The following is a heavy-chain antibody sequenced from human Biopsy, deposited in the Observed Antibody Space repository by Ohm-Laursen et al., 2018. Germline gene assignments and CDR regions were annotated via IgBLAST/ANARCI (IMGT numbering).Heavy chain of an antibody. CDR3: TRGGYYYDSLAYYYWFDP. D-gene: IGHD3-22*01. CDR2: INPNSGVT. CDR1: GYTFTGYY. J-gene: IGHJ5*02. Sequence: SSVKVSCKASGYTFTGYYMHWVRQAPGQGLEWMGWINPNSGVTNYAQRFQGRVTMTGDTSISTAYVDLSSLRSDDTAVYYCTRGGYYYDSLAYYYWFDPWGQGTLVTVSS. V-gene: IGHV1-2*02.